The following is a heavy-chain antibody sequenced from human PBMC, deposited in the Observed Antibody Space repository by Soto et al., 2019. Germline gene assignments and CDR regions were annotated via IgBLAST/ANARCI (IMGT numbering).Heavy chain of an antibody. Sequence: QVQLVQSGAEVKKPGASVKVSCKASGYSFTRHDINWVRQAPGQGLEWMGWINPSSGNRGYAQRFLGRLTMTTDTSTSTAYMELSGLKPEDTAIYYCAREGILFSVVIVFYGMDVWGQGTTVTVPS. CDR1: GYSFTRHD. V-gene: IGHV1-8*01. CDR2: INPSSGNR. D-gene: IGHD3-10*01. CDR3: AREGILFSVVIVFYGMDV. J-gene: IGHJ6*02.